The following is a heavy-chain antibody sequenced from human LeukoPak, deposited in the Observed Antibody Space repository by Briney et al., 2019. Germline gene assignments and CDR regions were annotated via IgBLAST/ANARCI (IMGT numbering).Heavy chain of an antibody. CDR2: ISSSGSTT. J-gene: IGHJ4*02. CDR3: AKGSSSSRPYHFDY. V-gene: IGHV3-11*01. CDR1: GFTFSDYY. Sequence: GGSLRLSCAASGFTFSDYYMSWIRQAPGKGLEWVSYISSSGSTTYYADSVKGRFTISRDNAKHSVYLQMNSLRAEDTATYYCAKGSSSSRPYHFDYWGQGTLVTVSS. D-gene: IGHD6-6*01.